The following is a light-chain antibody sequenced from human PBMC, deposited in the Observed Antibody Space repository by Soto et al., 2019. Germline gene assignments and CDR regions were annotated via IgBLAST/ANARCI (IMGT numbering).Light chain of an antibody. CDR1: QSLLHSNGYNY. V-gene: IGKV2-28*01. CDR3: MQALQTPWT. Sequence: VMTKYTLSLPVTPGEPASISCRSSQSLLHSNGYNYLDWYLQKPGQSPQLLIYLGSNRASGVPDRFSGSGSGTDFTLKISRVEAEDVGVYYCMQALQTPWTFGQGTKVDIK. CDR2: LGS. J-gene: IGKJ1*01.